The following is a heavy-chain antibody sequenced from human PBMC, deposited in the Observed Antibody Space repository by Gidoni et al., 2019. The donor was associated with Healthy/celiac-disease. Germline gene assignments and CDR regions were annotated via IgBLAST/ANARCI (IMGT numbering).Heavy chain of an antibody. CDR2: ISSSSSYI. V-gene: IGHV3-21*01. CDR3: ARDRSGYYYYYYYGMDV. J-gene: IGHJ6*02. CDR1: GFTFSSYS. D-gene: IGHD3-3*01. Sequence: EVQLVESGGGLVKPGGSLRFSCAASGFTFSSYSMNWVRQAPGKGLEWVSSISSSSSYIYYADSVKGRFTISRDNAKNSLYLQMNSLRAEDTAVYYCARDRSGYYYYYYYGMDVWGQGTTVTVSS.